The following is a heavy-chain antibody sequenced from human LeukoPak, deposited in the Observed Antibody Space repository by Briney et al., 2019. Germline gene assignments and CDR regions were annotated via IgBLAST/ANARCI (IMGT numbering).Heavy chain of an antibody. D-gene: IGHD6-19*01. CDR1: GGSISSSSYY. J-gene: IGHJ4*02. Sequence: SETLSLTCTVSGGSISSSSYYCGWIRQPPGKGLEWIGSIYYSGSTYYNPSLKSRVTISVDTSKNQFSLKLSSVTAADTAVYYCARYSSGSSFDYWGQGTLVTVSS. CDR3: ARYSSGSSFDY. CDR2: IYYSGST. V-gene: IGHV4-39*07.